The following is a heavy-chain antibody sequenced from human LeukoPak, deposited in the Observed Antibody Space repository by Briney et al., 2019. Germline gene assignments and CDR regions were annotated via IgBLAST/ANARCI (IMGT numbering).Heavy chain of an antibody. CDR1: GFTFSSYG. CDR2: IWYDGSNK. Sequence: PGGSLRLSCAASGFTFSSYGMHWVRQAPGKGLEWVALIWYDGSNKYYADSVKGRFTISRDNSKNMLYLQMNSLRTEDTAVYYCATLRSDSSGWYYFDYWGQGTLVTVSS. V-gene: IGHV3-30*02. J-gene: IGHJ4*02. CDR3: ATLRSDSSGWYYFDY. D-gene: IGHD6-19*01.